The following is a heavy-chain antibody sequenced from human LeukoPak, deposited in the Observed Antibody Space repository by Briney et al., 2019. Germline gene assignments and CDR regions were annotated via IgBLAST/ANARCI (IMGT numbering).Heavy chain of an antibody. CDR1: GYTFTSYG. D-gene: IGHD2-15*01. V-gene: IGHV1-18*01. J-gene: IGHJ4*02. CDR3: ARRYCSGGSCYRYFDY. Sequence: ASVKVSCKASGYTFTSYGISWVRQAPGQGLEWMGWISAYNGNTNYAQKLQGRVTMTTDTSTSTAYMELRSLRSDDTAVYYCARRYCSGGSCYRYFDYWGQGTLVTVSS. CDR2: ISAYNGNT.